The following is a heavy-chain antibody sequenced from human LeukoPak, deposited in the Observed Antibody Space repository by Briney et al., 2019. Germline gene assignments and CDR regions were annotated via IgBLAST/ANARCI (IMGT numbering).Heavy chain of an antibody. CDR3: ARGRYDSSWSRFDY. D-gene: IGHD6-13*01. Sequence: SETLSLTCTVSGVSISSYHWTWIRQPPGEGLEWIGYIYYSGSTNYNLSLKSRVTISVDTSKNQFSLKLSSVTAADTAVYYCARGRYDSSWSRFDYWGQGTLVTVSS. V-gene: IGHV4-59*01. CDR2: IYYSGST. J-gene: IGHJ4*02. CDR1: GVSISSYH.